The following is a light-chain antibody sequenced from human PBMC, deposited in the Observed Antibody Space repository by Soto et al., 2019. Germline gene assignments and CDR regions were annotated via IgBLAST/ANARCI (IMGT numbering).Light chain of an antibody. V-gene: IGKV1-27*01. CDR1: QGISNY. Sequence: DVQMNNSAASVSASVGDRVTVTCRASQGISNYLAWYQQKPGKVPKILIYAASTLQSGVPSRFSGSGSGTEFTLTISSLRPDDFATYYCQQRNSYPITFGQGTRLAIK. CDR3: QQRNSYPIT. J-gene: IGKJ5*01. CDR2: AAS.